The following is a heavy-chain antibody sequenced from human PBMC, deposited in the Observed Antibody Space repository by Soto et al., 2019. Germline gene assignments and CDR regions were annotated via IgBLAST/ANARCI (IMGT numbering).Heavy chain of an antibody. V-gene: IGHV3-66*01. D-gene: IGHD3-9*01. J-gene: IGHJ6*02. CDR2: IYSGGST. Sequence: PGGSLRLSCAASGFTVSSNYMSWVRQAPGKGLEWVSVIYSGGSTYYADSVKGRFTISRDNSKNTLYLQMNSLRAEDTAVYYCASNYDILTGLYYYGMDVWGQGTTVTVSS. CDR3: ASNYDILTGLYYYGMDV. CDR1: GFTVSSNY.